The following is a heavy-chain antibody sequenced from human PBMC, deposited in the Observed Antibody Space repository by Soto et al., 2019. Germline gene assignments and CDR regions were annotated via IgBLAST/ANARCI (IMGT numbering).Heavy chain of an antibody. Sequence: GGSLRLSCAASGFTFSDYYMRWIRQAPGKGLEWVSYISSSGSTIYYADSVKGRFTISRDNAKNSLSLQMNSLRAGDPAVYYYARGALRYDWDALDIGAKGTMVTASS. CDR1: GFTFSDYY. CDR3: ARGALRYDWDALDI. D-gene: IGHD3-3*01. CDR2: ISSSGSTI. V-gene: IGHV3-11*01. J-gene: IGHJ3*02.